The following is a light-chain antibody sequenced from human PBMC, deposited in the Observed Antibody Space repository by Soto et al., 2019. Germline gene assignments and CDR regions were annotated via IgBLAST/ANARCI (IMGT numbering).Light chain of an antibody. J-gene: IGKJ5*01. CDR1: QTFSTSY. V-gene: IGKV3-20*01. Sequence: EIVLAQSPATLSLSTGGRATLSCRTSQTFSTSYLAWYQQKPGQAPRLLIYGSSSRATGIPDRFSGHGSGTDFTLTISRLDPEDFAVYYCQQYGGSPITFGQGTRLEIK. CDR2: GSS. CDR3: QQYGGSPIT.